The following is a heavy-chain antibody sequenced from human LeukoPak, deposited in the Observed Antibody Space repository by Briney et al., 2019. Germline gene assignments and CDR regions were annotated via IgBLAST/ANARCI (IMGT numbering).Heavy chain of an antibody. D-gene: IGHD4-23*01. CDR1: GFSFSNCS. J-gene: IGHJ3*02. CDR3: AGDYEGNLAFDI. Sequence: PGGSLRLSCAASGFSFSNCSMNWVRKAPGKGREWVSFISSSSTYEYYADSLEGRFTISRDNVRNSLYLQMNSLRAEDTAVYYCAGDYEGNLAFDIWGQGTMVTVCS. V-gene: IGHV3-21*01. CDR2: ISSSSTYE.